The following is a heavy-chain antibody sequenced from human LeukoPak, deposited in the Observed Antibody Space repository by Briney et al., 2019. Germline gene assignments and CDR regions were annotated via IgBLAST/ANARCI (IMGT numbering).Heavy chain of an antibody. CDR2: IKHDESEK. CDR1: GXXFNSDW. Sequence: GSLRLSCAASGXXFNSDWMDXVRQAPGKGLEWVANIKHDESEKNYLDSVKGRFTISRDNAQNSLYLQMNGLRVEDTAVYYCTRRLDDWGQGTLVTVSS. CDR3: TRRLDD. D-gene: IGHD3-16*01. V-gene: IGHV3-7*01. J-gene: IGHJ4*02.